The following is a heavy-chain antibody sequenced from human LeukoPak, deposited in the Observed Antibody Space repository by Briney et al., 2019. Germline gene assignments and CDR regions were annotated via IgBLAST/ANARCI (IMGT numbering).Heavy chain of an antibody. CDR1: GFTFSGYA. CDR3: AKCSRGSVRGGVDY. V-gene: IGHV3-23*01. J-gene: IGHJ4*02. CDR2: ISGSGGST. Sequence: GVSLRRSCAASGFTFSGYAMSRVRQAPGKGLEWVSAISGSGGSTYYADSVKGRFTISRDNSKNTLYLQMNSLRAEDTAVYYCAKCSRGSVRGGVDYWGQGTLVTVSS. D-gene: IGHD3-10*01.